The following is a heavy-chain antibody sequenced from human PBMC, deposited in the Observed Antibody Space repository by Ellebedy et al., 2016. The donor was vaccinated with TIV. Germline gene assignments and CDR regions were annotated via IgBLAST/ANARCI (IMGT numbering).Heavy chain of an antibody. CDR3: AKAQAPTYYYDSSGYWYFDC. V-gene: IGHV6-1*01. Sequence: SQTLSLTCAISGDSVSSNSAAWNWIRQSPSRGLEWLGRTYYRSKWYNDYAVSVKSRITINPDTSKNQFYLQLNSVTPEDTAVYYCAKAQAPTYYYDSSGYWYFDCWGQGTLVTVSS. CDR1: GDSVSSNSAA. D-gene: IGHD3-22*01. J-gene: IGHJ4*02. CDR2: TYYRSKWYN.